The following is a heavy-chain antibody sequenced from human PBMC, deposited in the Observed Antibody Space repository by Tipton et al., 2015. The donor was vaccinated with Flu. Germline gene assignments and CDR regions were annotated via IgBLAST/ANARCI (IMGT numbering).Heavy chain of an antibody. Sequence: QLVQSGAEVKPPGASLKVSCKTSGYTFNTYGISWVRQAPGQGLEWMGWISPYTDNSNYAQKFRGRVTLTTDTSTTTAYLEMRNLRLDDTAVYYCARDMPQGVVVIPPAKRFDHWGQGTLVSVSS. D-gene: IGHD2-21*01. V-gene: IGHV1-18*01. CDR3: ARDMPQGVVVIPPAKRFDH. J-gene: IGHJ4*02. CDR1: GYTFNTYG. CDR2: ISPYTDNS.